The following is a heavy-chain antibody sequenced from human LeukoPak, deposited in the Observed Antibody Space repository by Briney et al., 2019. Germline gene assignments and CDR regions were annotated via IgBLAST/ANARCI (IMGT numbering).Heavy chain of an antibody. D-gene: IGHD5-18*01. V-gene: IGHV4-59*01. CDR2: IYYSGST. CDR3: ARDHGYSYDLVHYYHYMDV. CDR1: GGSISSYY. J-gene: IGHJ6*03. Sequence: KPSETLSLTCTVSGGSISSYYWSWIRQPPGKGLEWIGYIYYSGSTNYNPSLKSRVTISVDTSKNRFSLKLSSVTAAGTAVYYCARDHGYSYDLVHYYHYMDVWGKGTTVTVSS.